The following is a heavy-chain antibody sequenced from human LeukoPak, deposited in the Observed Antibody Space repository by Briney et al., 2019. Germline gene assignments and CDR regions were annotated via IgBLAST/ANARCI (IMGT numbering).Heavy chain of an antibody. J-gene: IGHJ3*02. D-gene: IGHD6-25*01. CDR1: GGSISSYY. CDR2: IYTSGST. CDR3: AREEIAAADEAFDI. Sequence: MTSETLSLTCTVSGGSISSYYWSWIRQPAGKGLEWIGRIYTSGSTNYNPSLKSRVTMSVDTSKNQFSLKLSSVTAADTAVYYCAREEIAAADEAFDIWGQGTMVTVSS. V-gene: IGHV4-4*07.